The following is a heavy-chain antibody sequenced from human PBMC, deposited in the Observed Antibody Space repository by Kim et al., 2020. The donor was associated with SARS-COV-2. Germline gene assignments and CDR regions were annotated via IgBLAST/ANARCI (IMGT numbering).Heavy chain of an antibody. CDR3: ARSGDYDFWSGAGWFDP. V-gene: IGHV4-59*01. Sequence: LKSRVTISVDTSKNQFSLKLSSVTAADTAVYYCARSGDYDFWSGAGWFDPWGQGTLVTVSS. J-gene: IGHJ5*02. D-gene: IGHD3-3*01.